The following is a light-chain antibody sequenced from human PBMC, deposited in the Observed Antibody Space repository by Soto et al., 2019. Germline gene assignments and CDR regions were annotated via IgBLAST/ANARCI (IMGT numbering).Light chain of an antibody. CDR2: DAY. CDR3: QQRHMWHIT. CDR1: QSFRGL. V-gene: IGKV3-11*01. J-gene: IGKJ5*01. Sequence: EVVLTQSPVTLSLSPGERATLSCRASQSFRGLLAWYQQKPGQAPRLLIYDAYNRATGIPPRFSGSGSGTDFTLTIRRLEPEDYAVYYCQQRHMWHITFGQGKRLEIK.